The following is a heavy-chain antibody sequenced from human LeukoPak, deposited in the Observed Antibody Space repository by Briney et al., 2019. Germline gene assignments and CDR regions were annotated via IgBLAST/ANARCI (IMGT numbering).Heavy chain of an antibody. D-gene: IGHD3-10*01. Sequence: SQTLSLTCTVSGGSISSGSYYWGWIRQPAGMGLEWIVRIYTSGSTNYNPSLKSRVTISVDTSKNQFSLKLSSVTAADTAVYYCARGRYYYGSGNYFDYWGQGTLVTVSS. J-gene: IGHJ4*02. V-gene: IGHV4-61*02. CDR3: ARGRYYYGSGNYFDY. CDR2: IYTSGST. CDR1: GGSISSGSYY.